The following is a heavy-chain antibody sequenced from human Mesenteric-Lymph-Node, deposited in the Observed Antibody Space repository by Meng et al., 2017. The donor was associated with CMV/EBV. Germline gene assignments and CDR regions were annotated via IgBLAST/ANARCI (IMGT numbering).Heavy chain of an antibody. D-gene: IGHD3-9*01. Sequence: YTFTSYGISWVRQAPGQGLEWTGWISIYTGNTNHAQKFQGRVTMTTDTSTSTAYMELRSLRSDDTAVYYCARVIDSYYDILTGYSDPWGQGTLVTVSS. CDR1: YTFTSYG. V-gene: IGHV1-18*04. CDR3: ARVIDSYYDILTGYSDP. J-gene: IGHJ5*02. CDR2: ISIYTGNT.